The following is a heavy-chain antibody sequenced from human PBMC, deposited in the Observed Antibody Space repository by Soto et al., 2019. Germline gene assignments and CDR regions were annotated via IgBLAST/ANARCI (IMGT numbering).Heavy chain of an antibody. CDR1: GFSFGDYA. CDR3: ARGGRYTYGYGDYSYGMDV. V-gene: IGHV3-23*01. Sequence: EVQVLESGGGLVQPGGSLRLSCAASGFSFGDYAMSWVRQAPGKGLEWVSGISGTGSRTSYADSVRGRFTISRDNDNNTLSLQMDSLRAEDTAVYYCARGGRYTYGYGDYSYGMDVWGQGTTVTVSS. CDR2: ISGTGSRT. D-gene: IGHD5-18*01. J-gene: IGHJ6*02.